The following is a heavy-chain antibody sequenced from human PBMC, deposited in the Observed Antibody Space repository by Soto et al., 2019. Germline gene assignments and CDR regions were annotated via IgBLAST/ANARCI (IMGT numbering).Heavy chain of an antibody. CDR1: GGSISSGGYY. Sequence: SETLSLTCTVSGGSISSGGYYWSWIRQHPGKGLEWIGYIYYSGSTNYNPSLKSRVTISLDTSKNQFSLRLSSVTAADTAVYYCATRRRLQNVYYFDYWGQGALVTVSS. CDR2: IYYSGST. J-gene: IGHJ4*02. CDR3: ATRRRLQNVYYFDY. V-gene: IGHV4-31*03. D-gene: IGHD3-16*01.